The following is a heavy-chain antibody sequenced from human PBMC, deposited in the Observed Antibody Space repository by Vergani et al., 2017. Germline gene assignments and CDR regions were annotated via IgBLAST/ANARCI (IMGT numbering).Heavy chain of an antibody. CDR1: GFTFSSFP. V-gene: IGHV3-9*03. Sequence: VQLVESGGGVVRPGRSLRLSCGVSGFTFSSFPMHWVRQAPGKGLEWVSGISWNSGSIDYADSVKGRFTISRDNAKNSLYLQMNSLRAEDMALYYCAKATGDYGYYGMDVWGQGTTVTVSS. D-gene: IGHD4-17*01. J-gene: IGHJ6*02. CDR2: ISWNSGSI. CDR3: AKATGDYGYYGMDV.